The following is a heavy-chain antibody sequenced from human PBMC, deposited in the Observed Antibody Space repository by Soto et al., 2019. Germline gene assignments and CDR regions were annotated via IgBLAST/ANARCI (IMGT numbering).Heavy chain of an antibody. V-gene: IGHV4-39*01. D-gene: IGHD3-10*01. CDR2: IYYSGST. Sequence: SETLSLTCTVSGDSISSSGDYWGWIRQPPGKGLEWIGSIYYSGSTYYNPSLKSRVTISVDTSKNQFSLKLGSVTAADTAVYYCARLSARIIRGVIYYYYGMDVWGQGTTVTVSS. J-gene: IGHJ6*02. CDR1: GDSISSSGDY. CDR3: ARLSARIIRGVIYYYYGMDV.